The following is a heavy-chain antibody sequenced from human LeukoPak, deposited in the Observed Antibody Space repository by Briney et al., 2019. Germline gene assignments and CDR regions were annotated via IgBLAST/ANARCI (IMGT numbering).Heavy chain of an antibody. V-gene: IGHV3-74*01. D-gene: IGHD3-9*01. CDR1: GFSFSSYW. Sequence: GGSLRLSCAASGFSFSSYWMHWVRQAPGKGLVWVSRINSDGSSTSYADSVKGRFTISRDNAKNTLYLEMNSLRAEDTAVYYCARVLRYFDWPPGPFDYWGQGTLVTVSS. CDR3: ARVLRYFDWPPGPFDY. J-gene: IGHJ4*02. CDR2: INSDGSST.